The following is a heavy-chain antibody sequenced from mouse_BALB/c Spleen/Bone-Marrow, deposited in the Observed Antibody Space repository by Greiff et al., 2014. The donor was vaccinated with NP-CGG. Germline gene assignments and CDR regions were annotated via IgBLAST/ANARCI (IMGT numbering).Heavy chain of an antibody. J-gene: IGHJ1*01. CDR1: GFSLTSYG. D-gene: IGHD2-3*01. CDR2: IWAGGST. Sequence: QVQLQQSGPGLVAPSQSLSITCTVSGFSLTSYGVHWVRQPPGKGLEWLGVIWAGGSTNYNSALMSRLSISKDNSKSQVFLTMXXXQTDDTAMYYCARVYLWYFDVWGAGTTVTVSS. V-gene: IGHV2-9*02. CDR3: ARVYLWYFDV.